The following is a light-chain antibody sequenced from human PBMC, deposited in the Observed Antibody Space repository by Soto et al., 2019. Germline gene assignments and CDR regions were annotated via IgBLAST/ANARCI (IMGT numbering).Light chain of an antibody. J-gene: IGKJ5*01. CDR1: QTISSH. CDR3: QQSYTTPIT. V-gene: IGKV1-39*01. CDR2: AAS. Sequence: DIQMTQSPSSLSSSVGDIFIITCRASQTISSHLNWYQQKPGKAPNLLVYAASSLQSGVPSRFTGSGSGTDFTLTISSLQPEDFATYFCQQSYTTPITFGQGTRLEI.